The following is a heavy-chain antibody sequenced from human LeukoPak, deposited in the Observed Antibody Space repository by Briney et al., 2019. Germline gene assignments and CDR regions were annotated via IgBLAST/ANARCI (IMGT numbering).Heavy chain of an antibody. D-gene: IGHD7-27*01. V-gene: IGHV3-15*07. Sequence: PGGSLRLSCAGSGFSFSSAWMNWVRQAPGKGLEWVGLIKSNTNGGTTAYAAPVKGRFTISIDDSKNTLYLQMDSLKTEDTGVYYCTTEYWGSNYWGQGTLVTVSS. J-gene: IGHJ4*02. CDR3: TTEYWGSNY. CDR1: GFSFSSAW. CDR2: IKSNTNGGTT.